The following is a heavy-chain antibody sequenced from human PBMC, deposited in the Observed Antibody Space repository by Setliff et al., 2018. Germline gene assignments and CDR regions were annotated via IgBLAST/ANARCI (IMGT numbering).Heavy chain of an antibody. CDR1: GFTFSAYA. D-gene: IGHD3-22*01. CDR2: ISSSGGYI. J-gene: IGHJ4*02. Sequence: RLSCAASGFTFSAYAMHWVRQAPGKGLEYVSSISSSGGYIYYPDSVKGRFTISRDNSKSTLYLLMDSLRTEDMAVYYCARRGTFSSGPLDSWGQGTLVTVSS. V-gene: IGHV3-64*02. CDR3: ARRGTFSSGPLDS.